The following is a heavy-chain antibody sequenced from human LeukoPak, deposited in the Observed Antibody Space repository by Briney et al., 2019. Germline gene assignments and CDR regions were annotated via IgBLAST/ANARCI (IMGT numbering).Heavy chain of an antibody. V-gene: IGHV1-8*01. J-gene: IGHJ3*02. CDR3: ASPFNYDILTDDAFDI. CDR2: MNPNSGNT. CDR1: GYTFTSYD. D-gene: IGHD3-9*01. Sequence: GASVKVSCKASGYTFTSYDINWVRQATGQGLEWMGWMNPNSGNTGYAQKFQGRVTMTRNTSISTAYMELSSLRSEDTAVYYCASPFNYDILTDDAFDIWGQGTMVTVSS.